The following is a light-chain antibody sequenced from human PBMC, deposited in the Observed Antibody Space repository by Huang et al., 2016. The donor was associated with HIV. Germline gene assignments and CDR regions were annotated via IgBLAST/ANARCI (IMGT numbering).Light chain of an antibody. V-gene: IGKV3-11*01. CDR2: DAS. J-gene: IGKJ1*01. CDR3: QQRINWPRT. CDR1: QSVSNS. Sequence: EIVLTQSPATLSLSPGEGATLSCRAGQSVSNSLAWYQQKPGPTPRLLIYDASNRATGIPARVSGSGSGTDFTLTISSLEPEDFAIYYCQQRINWPRTFGQGTKVEIK.